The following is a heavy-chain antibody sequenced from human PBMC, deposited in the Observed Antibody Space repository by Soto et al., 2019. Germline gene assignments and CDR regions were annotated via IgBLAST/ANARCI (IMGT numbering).Heavy chain of an antibody. Sequence: EVQLLESGGGLVQPGGSLRLSCAASGFTFSTYAMTWVRQAPGKGLEWVSAISGSGGSTFYADSVKGRFTISRDNSKNTLYLQMNCLRVEDTAVYFCAKESEGSGWAWGQGTLVTVSS. J-gene: IGHJ5*02. D-gene: IGHD6-19*01. CDR2: ISGSGGST. V-gene: IGHV3-23*01. CDR3: AKESEGSGWA. CDR1: GFTFSTYA.